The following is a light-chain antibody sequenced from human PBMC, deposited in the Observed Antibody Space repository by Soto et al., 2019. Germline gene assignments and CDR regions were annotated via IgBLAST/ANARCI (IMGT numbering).Light chain of an antibody. CDR3: QQYGSSPLYT. Sequence: EIVLTQSPCTLSLSPGERATLSCRASQSVSSSYLAWYQQKPGQAPRLLIYGASSRATGIPDRFSGSGSGTDSTLTISRLEPEDFAVYYCQQYGSSPLYTFGQGTKVDIK. V-gene: IGKV3-20*01. CDR1: QSVSSSY. CDR2: GAS. J-gene: IGKJ2*01.